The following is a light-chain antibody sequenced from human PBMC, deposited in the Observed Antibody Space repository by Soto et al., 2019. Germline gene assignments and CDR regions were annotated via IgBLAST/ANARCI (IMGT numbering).Light chain of an antibody. CDR2: HVS. V-gene: IGLV2-14*01. CDR3: NSYTTTSTYV. Sequence: QSALTQPASVSGSPGQSITISCTGTSSDVGAYNYVSWYQQYPGKAPKLMIYHVSNRPSGVSNRFSGSKSGNSASLTISGLQGEDEADYYCNSYTTTSTYVFGTGTKVPVL. J-gene: IGLJ1*01. CDR1: SSDVGAYNY.